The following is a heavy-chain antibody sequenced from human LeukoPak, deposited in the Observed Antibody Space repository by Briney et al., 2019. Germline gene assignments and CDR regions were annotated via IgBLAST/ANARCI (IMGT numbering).Heavy chain of an antibody. CDR1: GGSISRIDW. V-gene: IGHV4-4*02. J-gene: IGHJ3*01. CDR2: IFHSGST. D-gene: IGHD5-24*01. CDR3: ARDASLQTGAFDV. Sequence: PSETLSLTCAVSGGSISRIDWWSWVRQSPGKGLECIGEIFHSGSTKYNPSLQSRVTISVDKSKNQFSLNLTSVTAADTAMYYCARDASLQTGAFDVWGQETMVTVSS.